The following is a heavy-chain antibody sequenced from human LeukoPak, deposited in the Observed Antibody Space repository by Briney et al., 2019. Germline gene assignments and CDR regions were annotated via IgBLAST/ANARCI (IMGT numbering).Heavy chain of an antibody. Sequence: PGRSLRLSCAASGFTFSSYAMHWVRQAPGKGLEWVALISYDGSNKYYADSVKGRFTISRDNSKNTLYLQMNSLRAEDTAVYYCARGEFYYDNSGRGFDLWGRGTLVTVSS. CDR3: ARGEFYYDNSGRGFDL. D-gene: IGHD3-22*01. CDR1: GFTFSSYA. J-gene: IGHJ2*01. CDR2: ISYDGSNK. V-gene: IGHV3-30-3*01.